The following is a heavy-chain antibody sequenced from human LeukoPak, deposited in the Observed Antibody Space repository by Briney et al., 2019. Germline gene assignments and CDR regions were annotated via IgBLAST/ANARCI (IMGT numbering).Heavy chain of an antibody. Sequence: ASVKVSCKASGYTFSSYSMHWVRQAPGQGLEWMGIIDPSRGSTSYAPKFQGRVTMTRDTSSSTVHMELRGLRSDDTAVYYCARDATRGIGGSYDFDFWGQGTLVTVSS. CDR3: ARDATRGIGGSYDFDF. D-gene: IGHD3-16*01. J-gene: IGHJ4*02. V-gene: IGHV1-46*01. CDR2: IDPSRGST. CDR1: GYTFSSYS.